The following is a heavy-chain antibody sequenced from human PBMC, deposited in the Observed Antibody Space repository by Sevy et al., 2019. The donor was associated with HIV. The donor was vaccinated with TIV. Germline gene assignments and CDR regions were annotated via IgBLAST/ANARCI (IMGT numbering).Heavy chain of an antibody. CDR3: TRDAGYSIAWSPSDY. D-gene: IGHD6-19*01. V-gene: IGHV3-30-3*01. CDR2: ISSAGSNK. CDR1: GLTFSSHA. Sequence: GGSPRLSCAASGLTFSSHAMHWVRQAPGKGLEWVAVISSAGSNKYYADSVKGRFTISRDNPKNTLYLQMNSLRPEDTAVYYCTRDAGYSIAWSPSDYWGQGTLVTVS. J-gene: IGHJ4*02.